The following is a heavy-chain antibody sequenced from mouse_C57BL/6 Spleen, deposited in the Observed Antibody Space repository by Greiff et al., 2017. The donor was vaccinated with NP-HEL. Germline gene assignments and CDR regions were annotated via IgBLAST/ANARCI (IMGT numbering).Heavy chain of an antibody. V-gene: IGHV1-82*01. J-gene: IGHJ1*03. Sequence: VQLQQSGPELVKPGASVKISCKASGYAFSSSWMNWVKQRPGKGLEWIGRIYPGDGDTNYNGKFKGKATLTAVKSSSTAYMQLSRLTSEDSAVYFCAREDDGWDDVWGTGTTVTVSS. D-gene: IGHD2-3*01. CDR2: IYPGDGDT. CDR3: AREDDGWDDV. CDR1: GYAFSSSW.